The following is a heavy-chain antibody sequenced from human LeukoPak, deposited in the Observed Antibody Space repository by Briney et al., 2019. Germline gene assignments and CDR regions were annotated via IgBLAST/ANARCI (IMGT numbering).Heavy chain of an antibody. CDR1: GYTFTSYG. D-gene: IGHD1-1*01. CDR2: ISAYNGDT. Sequence: SVKVSCKASGYTFTSYGISWVRQAPGQGLEWMGWISAYNGDTNYAQNLQGKVTLTTDASTSTAFMELKSLTSDDTAMYYCARNKRGTYWRDAFDIWGQGTRVTVSS. V-gene: IGHV1-18*01. CDR3: ARNKRGTYWRDAFDI. J-gene: IGHJ3*02.